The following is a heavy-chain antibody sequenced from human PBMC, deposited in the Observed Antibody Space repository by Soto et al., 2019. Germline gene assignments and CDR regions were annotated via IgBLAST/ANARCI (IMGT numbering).Heavy chain of an antibody. Sequence: GGSLRLSCAASGFTFSSYSMNWVRQAPGKGLEWVSSISSSSSYIYYADSVKGRFTISRDNAKNSLYLQMNSLRAEDTAVYYCATEDCSGGSCYSGGGQGTLVTVSP. CDR3: ATEDCSGGSCYSG. CDR1: GFTFSSYS. CDR2: ISSSSSYI. D-gene: IGHD2-15*01. J-gene: IGHJ4*02. V-gene: IGHV3-21*01.